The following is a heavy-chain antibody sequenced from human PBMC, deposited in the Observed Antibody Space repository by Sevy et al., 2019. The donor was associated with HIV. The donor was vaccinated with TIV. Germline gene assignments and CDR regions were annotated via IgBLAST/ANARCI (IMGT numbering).Heavy chain of an antibody. CDR3: AKVGPHCSGGTCYHPLFDY. CDR2: LSYDGRAK. Sequence: GGSLRLSCAASGFTFSTYGMHWVRQAPGKGLEWVAVLSYDGRAKYYGSSVKGRFTISRDNSKNTLYLQMNSLRDEDTAVYYCAKVGPHCSGGTCYHPLFDYCGQGTLVTVSS. J-gene: IGHJ4*02. V-gene: IGHV3-30*18. CDR1: GFTFSTYG. D-gene: IGHD2-15*01.